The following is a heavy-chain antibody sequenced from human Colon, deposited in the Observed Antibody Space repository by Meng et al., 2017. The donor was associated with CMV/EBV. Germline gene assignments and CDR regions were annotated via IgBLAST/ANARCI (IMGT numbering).Heavy chain of an antibody. CDR2: ISYDGTKT. CDR1: GITLSNYK. J-gene: IGHJ4*02. CDR3: VRAGYGGFIKDAFDL. Sequence: GESLKISCEASGITLSNYKMHWVRRAPGKGLEWVAVISYDGTKTYHGDSVKGRFTISRDNSKNSLYLQMDNLRPADTGVYYCVRAGYGGFIKDAFDLWGQGALVTVSS. V-gene: IGHV3-30*03. D-gene: IGHD1-26*01.